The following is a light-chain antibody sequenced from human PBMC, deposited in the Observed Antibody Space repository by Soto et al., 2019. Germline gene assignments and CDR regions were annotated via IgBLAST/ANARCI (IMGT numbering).Light chain of an antibody. CDR3: QSYDSSLSGSIV. Sequence: QSVLTQPPSVSGAPGQRVTISCTGSSSNIGAGYDVHWYQQLPGTAPKLLIYGNSNRPSGVLDRFSGSKSGTSASLAITGLQAEDEADYYCQSYDSSLSGSIVFGTGTKLTVL. CDR2: GNS. CDR1: SSNIGAGYD. V-gene: IGLV1-40*01. J-gene: IGLJ1*01.